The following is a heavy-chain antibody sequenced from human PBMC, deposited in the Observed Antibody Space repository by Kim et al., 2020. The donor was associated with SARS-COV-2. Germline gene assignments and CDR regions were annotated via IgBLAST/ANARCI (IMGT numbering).Heavy chain of an antibody. CDR2: IIPIFGTA. V-gene: IGHV1-69*13. D-gene: IGHD3-22*01. CDR1: GGTFSSYA. CDR3: ASSYYDSSGYLF. Sequence: SVKVSCKASGGTFSSYAISWVRQAPGQGLEWMGGIIPIFGTANYAQKFQGRVTITADESTSTAYMELSSLRSEDTAVYYCASSYYDSSGYLFWGQGTLVTVSS. J-gene: IGHJ4*02.